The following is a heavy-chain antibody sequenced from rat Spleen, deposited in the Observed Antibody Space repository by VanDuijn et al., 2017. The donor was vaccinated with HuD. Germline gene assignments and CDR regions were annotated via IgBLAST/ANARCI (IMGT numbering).Heavy chain of an antibody. V-gene: IGHV5-25*01. CDR3: ARRYNSGPYYFDY. Sequence: EVQLVESGGGLVQPGRSLKLSCAASGFTFSNYDMAWVRQAPTKGLEWVASISTSGGSTYYRDSVKGRFTVSRDHAKSTLYLQMDSLRSKDTATYYWARRYNSGPYYFDYWGQGVMVTVSS. CDR2: ISTSGGST. J-gene: IGHJ2*01. D-gene: IGHD4-3*01. CDR1: GFTFSNYD.